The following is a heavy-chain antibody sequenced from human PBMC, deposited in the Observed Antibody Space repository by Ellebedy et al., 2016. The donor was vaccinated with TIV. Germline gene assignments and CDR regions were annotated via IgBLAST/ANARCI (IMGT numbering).Heavy chain of an antibody. D-gene: IGHD6-19*01. V-gene: IGHV3-74*01. Sequence: GESLKISCADSGFTFSSYWMQWVRQAPGKGLVWVSRINTDGSSINYADSVKGRFTISRDNAKNSLYLQMNSLRDEDTAVYYCARTPSSGWYFDYWGQGTLVTVSS. CDR3: ARTPSSGWYFDY. J-gene: IGHJ4*02. CDR2: INTDGSSI. CDR1: GFTFSSYW.